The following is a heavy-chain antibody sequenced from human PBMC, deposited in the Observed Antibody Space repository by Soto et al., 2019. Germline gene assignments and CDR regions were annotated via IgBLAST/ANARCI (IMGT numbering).Heavy chain of an antibody. J-gene: IGHJ6*02. CDR1: GFTFSSYA. CDR2: ISYDGSNK. Sequence: GGSLRLSCAASGFTFSSYAMHWVRQAPGKGLEWVAVISYDGSNKYYADSVKGRFTISRDNSKNTLYLQMNSLRAEGTAVYYCARDYDFWSGYYTGSSYGMDVWGQGTTVTVSS. CDR3: ARDYDFWSGYYTGSSYGMDV. D-gene: IGHD3-3*01. V-gene: IGHV3-30-3*01.